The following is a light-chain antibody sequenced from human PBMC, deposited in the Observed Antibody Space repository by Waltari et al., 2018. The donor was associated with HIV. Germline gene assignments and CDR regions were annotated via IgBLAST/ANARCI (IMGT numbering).Light chain of an antibody. Sequence: QSALTQPPSVSGSPGQSVTISCTGSSSDVGSYNRVSWYQQPPGTAPKLMIYEVSNPPSGVPARFPGSKAGNPASLIISGLQAEDEADDYCSSYTSSNVVFGGGTKLTVL. V-gene: IGLV2-18*02. CDR3: SSYTSSNVV. CDR2: EVS. J-gene: IGLJ2*01. CDR1: SSDVGSYNR.